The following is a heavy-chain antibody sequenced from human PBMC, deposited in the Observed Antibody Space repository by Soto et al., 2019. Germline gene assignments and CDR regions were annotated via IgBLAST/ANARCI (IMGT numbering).Heavy chain of an antibody. J-gene: IGHJ4*02. CDR2: IYHRGST. CDR1: GGSFSGYY. CDR3: ARGHRVGATPLGY. Sequence: QVQLQQWGAGLLKPSETLSLTCAVYGGSFSGYYWSWIRQPPGKGLEWIGEIYHRGSTNYTPSLKSRLTISVDTSKNQFSLKLSSVTAADTAVYYCARGHRVGATPLGYWGQGTLVTVSS. D-gene: IGHD1-26*01. V-gene: IGHV4-34*01.